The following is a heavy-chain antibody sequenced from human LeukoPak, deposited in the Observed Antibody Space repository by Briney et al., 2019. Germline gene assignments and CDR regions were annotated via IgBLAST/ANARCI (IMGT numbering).Heavy chain of an antibody. V-gene: IGHV3-7*01. CDR3: ARPLAQPVDY. D-gene: IGHD2-2*01. CDR2: INKDGSEK. Sequence: GGSLRLSCAASGFTFSSYRMHWVRQAPGKGLEWVADINKDGSEKNYVDSVKGRFTISRDNAKNSLYLQINSPRVEDTAVYYCARPLAQPVDYWGQGTLVTVSS. J-gene: IGHJ4*02. CDR1: GFTFSSYR.